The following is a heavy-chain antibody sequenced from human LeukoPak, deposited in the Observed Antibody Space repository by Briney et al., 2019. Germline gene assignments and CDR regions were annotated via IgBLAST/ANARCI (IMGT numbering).Heavy chain of an antibody. CDR2: IYPGDSDT. CDR1: GYSFTSYW. D-gene: IGHD3-3*01. Sequence: GESLKISRKGSGYSFTSYWIGWVRQMPGKGLEWMGIIYPGDSDTRYSPSFQGQVTISADKSISTAYLQWSSLKASDTAVYYCARQNYDFWSGYDYYYYMDVWGKGTTVTVSS. J-gene: IGHJ6*03. V-gene: IGHV5-51*01. CDR3: ARQNYDFWSGYDYYYYMDV.